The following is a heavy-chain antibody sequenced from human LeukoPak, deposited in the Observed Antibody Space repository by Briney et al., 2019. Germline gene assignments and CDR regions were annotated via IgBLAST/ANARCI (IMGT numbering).Heavy chain of an antibody. CDR3: ATVSPFEVRGVTYDAFDI. Sequence: ASVKVSCKASGYTFTGYYMHWVRQAPGQGLEWMGWINPNSGNTNYAQKLQGGVTMTTDTSTSTAYMELRSLRSEDTAVYYCATVSPFEVRGVTYDAFDIWGQGTMVTVSS. J-gene: IGHJ3*02. CDR2: INPNSGNT. V-gene: IGHV1-18*04. D-gene: IGHD3-10*01. CDR1: GYTFTGYY.